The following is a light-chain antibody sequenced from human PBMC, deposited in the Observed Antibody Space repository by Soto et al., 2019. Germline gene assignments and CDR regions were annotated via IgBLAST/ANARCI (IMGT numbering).Light chain of an antibody. CDR1: QSISTY. J-gene: IGKJ2*01. CDR3: QQSYSAPHT. CDR2: AAS. Sequence: DLQMTQSPSSLSASVGDRVTITCRASQSISTYLNWYQQKSGEAPKLLIYAASSLQTEVPSRFSGSGSGTDFTLTISSLQPEDFATYYCQQSYSAPHTFGQGTNLEIK. V-gene: IGKV1-39*01.